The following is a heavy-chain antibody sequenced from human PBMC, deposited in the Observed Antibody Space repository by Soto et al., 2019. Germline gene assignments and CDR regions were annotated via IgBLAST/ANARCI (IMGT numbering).Heavy chain of an antibody. J-gene: IGHJ6*02. V-gene: IGHV1-69*01. CDR3: ARSQGSSTSLEIYYYYYYGMDV. CDR2: IIPISDTT. Sequence: QVQLVQSGAEVKKPGSSVKVSCKASGGTFSSYAISWVRQAPEQGLEWMGGIIPISDTTNNAQKFQGRVTITADESTSTAYIELSSLRSEVTAVYYCARSQGSSTSLEIYYYYYYGMDVWGQGATVTVSS. D-gene: IGHD2-2*01. CDR1: GGTFSSYA.